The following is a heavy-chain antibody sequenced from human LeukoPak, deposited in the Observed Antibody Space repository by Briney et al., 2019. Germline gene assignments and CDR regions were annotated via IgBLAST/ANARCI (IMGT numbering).Heavy chain of an antibody. D-gene: IGHD3-10*01. Sequence: PSETLSLTCTVSGGSISSSSYYWGWIRQPPGKGLEWIGSIYYSGSIYYNPSLKSRVTISVDTSKNQFSLKLTSVTAADTAVYYCARHLPVYYGSGSGDAFDIWGQGTKVTVSS. CDR2: IYYSGSI. V-gene: IGHV4-39*01. J-gene: IGHJ3*02. CDR3: ARHLPVYYGSGSGDAFDI. CDR1: GGSISSSSYY.